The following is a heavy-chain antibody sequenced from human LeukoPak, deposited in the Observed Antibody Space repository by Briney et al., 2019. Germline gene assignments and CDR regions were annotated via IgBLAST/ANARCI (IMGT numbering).Heavy chain of an antibody. CDR1: GFTFSSYG. D-gene: IGHD3-16*01. CDR2: IWHDGSNK. V-gene: IGHV3-33*01. J-gene: IGHJ4*02. Sequence: GGSLRLSCAASGFTFSSYGMHWVRQAPGKGLEGVAVIWHDGSNKYYADSVKGRFTISRDNSKNTLYLQMNSLRAEDTAVYYCARAITYYFDYWGQGTLVTVSS. CDR3: ARAITYYFDY.